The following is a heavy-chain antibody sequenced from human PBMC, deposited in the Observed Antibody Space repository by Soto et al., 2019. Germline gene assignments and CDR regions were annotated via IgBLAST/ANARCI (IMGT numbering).Heavy chain of an antibody. CDR3: ARVVVAADWFDP. CDR1: GGSFSGYY. D-gene: IGHD2-15*01. J-gene: IGHJ5*02. CDR2: INHSGST. Sequence: SETLSLTCAVYGGSFSGYYWSWIRQPPGKGLEWIGEINHSGSTNYNPSLKSRVTISVDRSKNQFSLKLSSVTAADTAVYYCARVVVAADWFDPWGQGTLVTVSS. V-gene: IGHV4-34*01.